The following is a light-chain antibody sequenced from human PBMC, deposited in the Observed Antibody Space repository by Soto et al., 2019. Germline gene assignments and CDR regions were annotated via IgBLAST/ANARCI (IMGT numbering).Light chain of an antibody. CDR3: QQTNNYPIT. J-gene: IGKJ4*01. V-gene: IGKV1-5*03. CDR1: QSISNW. CDR2: KAS. Sequence: DIQMTQSPSTLSASVGDRVTITCRASQSISNWLAWYQQKPGKAPKLLIYKASTLKSGVPSRFSGSGSGTDFTLTISSLQPEDFATYYCQQTNNYPITFGGGTKVDIK.